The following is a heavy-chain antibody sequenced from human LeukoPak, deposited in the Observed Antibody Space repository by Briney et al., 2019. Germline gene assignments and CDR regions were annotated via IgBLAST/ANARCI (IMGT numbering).Heavy chain of an antibody. J-gene: IGHJ4*02. V-gene: IGHV3-23*01. CDR1: GITFSTYG. CDR3: AKDRGY. CDR2: ISGSGGNT. Sequence: GGSLRLSCAAAGITFSTYGMTWVRQAPGKGLEWVSAISGSGGNTYYADSVKGRFTISRDNSKNTLYLQMNSLRAEDTAVYYCAKDRGYWGQGSLVTVSS.